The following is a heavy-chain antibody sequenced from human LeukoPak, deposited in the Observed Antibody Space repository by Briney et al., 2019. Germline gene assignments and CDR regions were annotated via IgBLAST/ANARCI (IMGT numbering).Heavy chain of an antibody. CDR2: IKQDGSEK. J-gene: IGHJ4*02. Sequence: PGGSLRLSCAASGFTFSGYWMSWVRQAPGKGLEWVANIKQDGSEKYYVDSVKGRFTISRDNAKNSVYLQMNSLRAEDTAVYYCARDKASGASHFDHWGQGTLVTVSS. CDR3: ARDKASGASHFDH. D-gene: IGHD1-26*01. CDR1: GFTFSGYW. V-gene: IGHV3-7*01.